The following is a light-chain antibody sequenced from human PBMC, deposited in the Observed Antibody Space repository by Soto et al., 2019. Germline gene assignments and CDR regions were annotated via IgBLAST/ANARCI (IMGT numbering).Light chain of an antibody. CDR3: QQYNGYPWT. V-gene: IGKV1-5*01. CDR1: QSISSR. J-gene: IGKJ1*01. CDR2: DAS. Sequence: DIQMTQSPSTLSASVGDRVSITCRASQSISSRLAWYQQKPGKAPNLLIYDASNLESGVPTRFSGSGSGTEFPLTISSLQPDDFATFYCQQYNGYPWTFGQGTKVEIK.